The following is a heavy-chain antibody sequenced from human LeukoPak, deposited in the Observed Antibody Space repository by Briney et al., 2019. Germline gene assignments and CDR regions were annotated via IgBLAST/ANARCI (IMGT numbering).Heavy chain of an antibody. CDR2: ISYDGTQK. V-gene: IGHV3-30*04. CDR1: GFTFSSYS. Sequence: GRSLRLSCAASGFTFSSYSIHWVRQTPGKGLEWVSAISYDGTQKFYADSVRGRFTLSRDNSKNTLYLQMNSLTTEDTAVYFCARGRAAAASSSDFDYWGQGTLVTVSS. J-gene: IGHJ4*02. D-gene: IGHD6-13*01. CDR3: ARGRAAAASSSDFDY.